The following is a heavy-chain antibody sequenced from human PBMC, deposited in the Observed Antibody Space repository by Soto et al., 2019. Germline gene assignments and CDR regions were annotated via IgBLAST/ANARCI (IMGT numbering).Heavy chain of an antibody. V-gene: IGHV5-51*01. CDR1: GYSFTSYW. CDR3: ARTNYDYVWGSPSPFDY. J-gene: IGHJ4*02. Sequence: GESLKISCKGSGYSFTSYWIGWVRQMPGKGLEWMGIIYPGDSDTRYSPSFQGQVTISADKSISTAYLQWSSLKASDTAMYYCARTNYDYVWGSPSPFDYWGRGTLVTVSS. D-gene: IGHD3-16*01. CDR2: IYPGDSDT.